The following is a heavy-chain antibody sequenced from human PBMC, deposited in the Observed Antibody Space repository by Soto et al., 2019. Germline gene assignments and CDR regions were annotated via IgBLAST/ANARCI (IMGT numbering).Heavy chain of an antibody. CDR3: ASTHCSSTSCDYYYYGMDV. J-gene: IGHJ6*02. Sequence: EASVKVSCKASGGTFSSYTISWVRQAPGQGLEWMGRIIPILGIANYAQKFQGRVTITADKSTSTAYMELSSLRSEDTAVYYCASTHCSSTSCDYYYYGMDVWGQGTTVTVSS. CDR2: IIPILGIA. CDR1: GGTFSSYT. V-gene: IGHV1-69*02. D-gene: IGHD2-2*01.